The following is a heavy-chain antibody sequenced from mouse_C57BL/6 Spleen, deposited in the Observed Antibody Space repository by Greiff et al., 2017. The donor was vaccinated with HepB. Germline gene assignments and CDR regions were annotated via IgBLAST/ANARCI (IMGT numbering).Heavy chain of an antibody. D-gene: IGHD2-3*01. CDR1: GYAFSSSW. CDR3: ARSRDDGYPYYFDY. V-gene: IGHV1-82*01. CDR2: IYPGDGDT. Sequence: QVQLQQSGPELVKPGASVKISCKASGYAFSSSWMNWVKQRPGKGLEWIGRIYPGDGDTNYNGKFKGKATLTADKSSSTAYMQLSSLTSEDSAVYFCARSRDDGYPYYFDYWGQGTTLTVSS. J-gene: IGHJ2*01.